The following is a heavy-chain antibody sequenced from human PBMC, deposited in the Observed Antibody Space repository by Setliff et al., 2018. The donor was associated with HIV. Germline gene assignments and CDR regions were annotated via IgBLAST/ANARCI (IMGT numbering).Heavy chain of an antibody. CDR3: ARGHLDYNYWEDILGNWFDP. Sequence: GASVKVSCKASGYTFTNSDINWVRQAPGQGLEWMGWMNPKSGNTGYAQKFQGRVTMTSNTFIGTAYMELSSLTSEDTAVYYCARGHLDYNYWEDILGNWFDPWGQGTRVTVAS. CDR1: GYTFTNSD. D-gene: IGHD3-9*01. V-gene: IGHV1-8*02. CDR2: MNPKSGNT. J-gene: IGHJ5*02.